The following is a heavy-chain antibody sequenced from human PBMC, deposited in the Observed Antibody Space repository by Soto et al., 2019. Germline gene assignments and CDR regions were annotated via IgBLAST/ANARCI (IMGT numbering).Heavy chain of an antibody. CDR2: INHSGTT. CDR3: VRGPYNYNSRYFDY. J-gene: IGHJ4*02. Sequence: PSEALSLHCTVSGGSFSGYFWTWIRQPPGKGLEWLAEINHSGTTNYNPSVESRVSMSVDTSKNQFSLRLYSVTAADTAVYYCVRGPYNYNSRYFDYWGQGTLVTVSS. CDR1: GGSFSGYF. V-gene: IGHV4-34*01. D-gene: IGHD1-1*01.